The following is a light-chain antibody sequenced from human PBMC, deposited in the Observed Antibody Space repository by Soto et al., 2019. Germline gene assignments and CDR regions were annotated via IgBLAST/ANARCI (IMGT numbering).Light chain of an antibody. CDR2: RNH. CDR1: RSNIGTYA. J-gene: IGLJ2*01. V-gene: IGLV1-44*01. CDR3: AAWDDSLRAVV. Sequence: QSVLTQSPSASGTPGQRVTITCSGRRSNIGTYAVNWYQQLPGAAPTLLIFRNHQRPSGVPDRFSGSKSGTSASLAISGPQSEDEADYYCAAWDDSLRAVVFGGGTKLTVL.